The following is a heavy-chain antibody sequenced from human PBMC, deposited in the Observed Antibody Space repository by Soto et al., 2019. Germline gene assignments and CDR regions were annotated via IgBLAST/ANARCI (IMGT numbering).Heavy chain of an antibody. J-gene: IGHJ4*02. Sequence: LVNPTETLTLTCTVSGFSLSNARMGVSWIRQPPGKALEWLAHIFSNDEKSYSTSLKSRLTISKDTSNSQVILTMTNMDPVDTATYYCARFSLTGYFNLEDYWGQGTLVTVSS. CDR2: IFSNDEK. D-gene: IGHD3-9*01. V-gene: IGHV2-26*01. CDR1: GFSLSNARMG. CDR3: ARFSLTGYFNLEDY.